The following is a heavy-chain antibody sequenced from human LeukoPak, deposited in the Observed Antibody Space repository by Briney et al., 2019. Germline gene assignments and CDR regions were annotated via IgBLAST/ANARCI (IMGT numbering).Heavy chain of an antibody. Sequence: SETLSLTCAVYGGSFSGYYWSRIRQPPGKGLEWIGEINHSGSTNYNPSLKSRVAISVDTSKNQFSLKLSSVTAADTAVYYCARGVSYYDSSAPGYWGQGTLVTVSS. J-gene: IGHJ4*02. D-gene: IGHD3-22*01. CDR2: INHSGST. CDR1: GGSFSGYY. V-gene: IGHV4-34*01. CDR3: ARGVSYYDSSAPGY.